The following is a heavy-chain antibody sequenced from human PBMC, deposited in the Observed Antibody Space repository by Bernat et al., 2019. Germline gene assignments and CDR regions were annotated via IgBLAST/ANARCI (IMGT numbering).Heavy chain of an antibody. CDR3: ARRNYYDSSGGFDY. Sequence: QVQLQESRPGLVKPSQTLSLTCTVSGGSISSGDYYWSWIRQPPGKGLQWIGHIFYSGSTYYNPSLKSRVTISVDTSKNQFSLKLSSVTAADTPVYYCARRNYYDSSGGFDYWGQGTLVTVSS. V-gene: IGHV4-30-4*01. CDR1: GGSISSGDYY. CDR2: IFYSGST. D-gene: IGHD3-22*01. J-gene: IGHJ4*02.